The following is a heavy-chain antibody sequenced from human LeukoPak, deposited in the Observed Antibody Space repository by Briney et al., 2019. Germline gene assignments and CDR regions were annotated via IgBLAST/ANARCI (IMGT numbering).Heavy chain of an antibody. J-gene: IGHJ6*02. V-gene: IGHV3-23*01. CDR1: GFTFSSYA. CDR2: ISGSGGST. CDR3: AKAEVDTAMAPYYYYYYGMDV. D-gene: IGHD5-18*01. Sequence: GGSLRLSCAAPGFTFSSYAMSWVRQAPGKGLEWVSAISGSGGSTYYADSVKGRFTISRDNSKNTLYLQMNSLRAEDTAVYYCAKAEVDTAMAPYYYYYYGMDVWGQGTTVTVSS.